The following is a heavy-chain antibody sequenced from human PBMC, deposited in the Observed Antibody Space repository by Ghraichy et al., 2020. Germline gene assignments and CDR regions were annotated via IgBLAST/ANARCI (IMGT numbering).Heavy chain of an antibody. CDR3: ATGTGYSFGSRWYYYGMDV. V-gene: IGHV4-34*01. Sequence: ETQSLTCSVYGGSFSGNYWTWIRQAPEKGLEWIGEINHSGSTNYNPSLKSRVTISVDMSKNQFSLRLSSVTAADTAVYYCATGTGYSFGSRWYYYGMDVWGQGTTVIVSS. J-gene: IGHJ6*02. CDR2: INHSGST. CDR1: GGSFSGNY. D-gene: IGHD5-18*01.